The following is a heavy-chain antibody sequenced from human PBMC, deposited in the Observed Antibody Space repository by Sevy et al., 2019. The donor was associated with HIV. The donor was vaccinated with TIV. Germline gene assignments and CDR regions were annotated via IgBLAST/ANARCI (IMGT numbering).Heavy chain of an antibody. CDR1: GFTLRDYY. J-gene: IGHJ3*02. CDR3: ARESWVGADEAADI. D-gene: IGHD1-26*01. Sequence: GRSLRLSCAASGFTLRDYYMTWIRQAPGKGLEWVANIKGDGSEAFYVDSVRGRYTIFRDNSKNSVYLEMSSLRDEDTAMYYCARESWVGADEAADIWGQGTMVTVSS. CDR2: IKGDGSEA. V-gene: IGHV3-7*01.